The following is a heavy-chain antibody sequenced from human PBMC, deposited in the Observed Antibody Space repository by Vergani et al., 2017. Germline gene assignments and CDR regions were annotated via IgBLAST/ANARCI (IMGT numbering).Heavy chain of an antibody. CDR2: IKSKTDGGTT. Sequence: EVQLVESGGGLVKPGGSLRLSCAASGFTFSNAWMSWVRQAPGKGLEWVGRIKSKTDGGTTDYAAPVKGRFTISRDESKNTLYLQMNSLKTEDTAVYYCTTANGDFWSGYYPYYYMDVWGKGTTVTVSS. D-gene: IGHD3-3*01. V-gene: IGHV3-15*01. CDR3: TTANGDFWSGYYPYYYMDV. J-gene: IGHJ6*03. CDR1: GFTFSNAW.